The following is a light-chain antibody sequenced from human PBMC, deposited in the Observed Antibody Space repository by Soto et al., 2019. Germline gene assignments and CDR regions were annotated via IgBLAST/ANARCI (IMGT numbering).Light chain of an antibody. CDR3: QHYNAFLWP. CDR1: QSIRNW. CDR2: GAS. V-gene: IGKV1-5*01. J-gene: IGKJ1*01. Sequence: IPLPQSPSTLSASVGDRVTITCRASQSIRNWLAWYQDKPGKAPKLLIYGASSLESGVPSRFSGSGSGTEFTLTIGGLQPDDFATYYCQHYNAFLWPFGQGTKVDNK.